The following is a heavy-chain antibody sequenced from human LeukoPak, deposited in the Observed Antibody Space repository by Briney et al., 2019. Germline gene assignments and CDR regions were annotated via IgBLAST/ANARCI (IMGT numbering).Heavy chain of an antibody. CDR3: ARDSPDVTGAYYYYGMDV. CDR2: IYHSGST. D-gene: IGHD1-14*01. Sequence: SETLSLTCTVSGGSISSGYYWGWIRQPPGKGLEWIGSIYHSGSTYYNPSLKSRVTISVDTSKNQFSLKLSSVTAADTAVYYCARDSPDVTGAYYYYGMDVWGKGTTVTVSS. CDR1: GGSISSGYY. V-gene: IGHV4-38-2*02. J-gene: IGHJ6*04.